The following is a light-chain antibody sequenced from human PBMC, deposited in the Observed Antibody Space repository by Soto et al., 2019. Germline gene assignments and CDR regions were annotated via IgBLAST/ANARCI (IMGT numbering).Light chain of an antibody. V-gene: IGKV3D-20*01. J-gene: IGKJ5*01. CDR1: QSVRSSY. CDR3: QQYNSYPIT. Sequence: EIVLTQSPATLSLSPGERATLSCGASQSVRSSYLAWYQQKPGLAPRLLIYATSSRATGIPDRFSGSGSGTDFTLTISSLQPEDFATYYCQQYNSYPITFGQGTRLEIK. CDR2: ATS.